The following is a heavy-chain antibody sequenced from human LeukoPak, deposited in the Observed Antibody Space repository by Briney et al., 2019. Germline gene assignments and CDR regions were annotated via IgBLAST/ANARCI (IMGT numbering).Heavy chain of an antibody. CDR3: VRVNGMDV. Sequence: GALKLSLSAPGFTFRTYLITLGRQAPGKGLEWVANIKQDGSEKFYVDSVKGRFTVSRDNAKNSLYLQMNSLRAEDTAVYYCVRVNGMDVWGQGTTVTVSS. V-gene: IGHV3-7*01. CDR2: IKQDGSEK. CDR1: GFTFRTYL. J-gene: IGHJ6*02.